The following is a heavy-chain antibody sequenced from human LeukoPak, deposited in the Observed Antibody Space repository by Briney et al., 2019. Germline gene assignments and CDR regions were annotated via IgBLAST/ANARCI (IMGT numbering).Heavy chain of an antibody. J-gene: IGHJ5*02. D-gene: IGHD2-2*01. CDR2: IYTSGST. V-gene: IGHV4-4*07. CDR1: GGSISSYY. CDR3: ARMRGYCSGTSCFNWFDP. Sequence: SETLSLTCTVSGGSISSYYWSWIRQPAGKGLEWIGRIYTSGSTNYNPSLKSRVTMSVDTSKNQFSLKLSSVTAADTAVYYCARMRGYCSGTSCFNWFDPWGQGTLVTVSS.